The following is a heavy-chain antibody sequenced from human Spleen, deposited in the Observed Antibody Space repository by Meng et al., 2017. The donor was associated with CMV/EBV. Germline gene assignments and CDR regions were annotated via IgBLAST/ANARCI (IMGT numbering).Heavy chain of an antibody. J-gene: IGHJ5*01. CDR1: GYTFNAFY. CDR2: INPNTDDT. CDR3: ARGLGEGCTSGACSIGKSDWFDS. V-gene: IGHV1-2*02. Sequence: ASVKVSCKASGYTFNAFYMHWVRQAPGQGLEWMGWINPNTDDTDYPQKFQGRVTVTRDTSMSTVYMELSGLRPDDRAVYYCARGLGEGCTSGACSIGKSDWFDSWGQGALVTVSS. D-gene: IGHD2-2*01.